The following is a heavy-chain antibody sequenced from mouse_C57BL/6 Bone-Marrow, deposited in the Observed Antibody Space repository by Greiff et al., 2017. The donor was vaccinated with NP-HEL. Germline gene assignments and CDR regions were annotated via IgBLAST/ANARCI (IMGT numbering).Heavy chain of an antibody. J-gene: IGHJ2*01. Sequence: QVQLQQSGPELVKPGASVKLSCKASGYTFTSYDINWVKQRPGQGLEWIGWIYPRAGSTKYNEKFKGKATLTVDPSSSTAYMELHSLTSEDSAVYFCARRRIYDGYYGPFDYWGQGTTLTVSS. CDR2: IYPRAGST. V-gene: IGHV1-85*01. CDR3: ARRRIYDGYYGPFDY. CDR1: GYTFTSYD. D-gene: IGHD2-3*01.